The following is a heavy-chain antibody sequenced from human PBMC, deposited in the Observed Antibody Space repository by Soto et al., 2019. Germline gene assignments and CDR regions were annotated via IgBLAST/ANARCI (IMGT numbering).Heavy chain of an antibody. V-gene: IGHV1-18*01. CDR1: GYTFTSYG. J-gene: IGHJ4*02. Sequence: QVQLVQSGAEVKKPGASVKVSCKASGYTFTSYGISWVRQAPGQGLEWMGWISAYNGNTNYAQKLQGRVTMTTDTSTSTAYMELRSLRSDDTAVYYCARVGARQEPYRISIIREPDYWGQGTLVTVSS. D-gene: IGHD5-18*01. CDR3: ARVGARQEPYRISIIREPDY. CDR2: ISAYNGNT.